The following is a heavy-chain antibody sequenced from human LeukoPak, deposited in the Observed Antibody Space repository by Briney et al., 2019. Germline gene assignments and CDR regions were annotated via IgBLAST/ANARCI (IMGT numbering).Heavy chain of an antibody. Sequence: SQTLSLTCAISGDSVSSDSAAWIWIRQSPSRGLEWLGRTTYRSQLYTAYAGSVQGRIIITQDTSKTQFSLQLNSVAPEDTAVYYCARARSGSYPDYWGQGTLVTVSS. J-gene: IGHJ4*02. V-gene: IGHV6-1*01. CDR1: GDSVSSDSAA. CDR2: TTYRSQLYT. D-gene: IGHD1-26*01. CDR3: ARARSGSYPDY.